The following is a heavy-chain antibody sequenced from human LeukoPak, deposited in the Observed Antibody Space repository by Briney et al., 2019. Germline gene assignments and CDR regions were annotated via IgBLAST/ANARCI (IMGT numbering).Heavy chain of an antibody. CDR3: ARGGVEYYGSGSYYWAFDI. CDR1: GGSISSGGYS. Sequence: SETLSLTCAVSGGSISSGGYSWSWIRQPPGKGLGWIGYIYHSGSTYYNPSLKSRVTISVDRSTNQFSLKLSSVTAADTAVYYCARGGVEYYGSGSYYWAFDIWGQGTMVTVSS. J-gene: IGHJ3*02. CDR2: IYHSGST. D-gene: IGHD3-10*01. V-gene: IGHV4-30-2*01.